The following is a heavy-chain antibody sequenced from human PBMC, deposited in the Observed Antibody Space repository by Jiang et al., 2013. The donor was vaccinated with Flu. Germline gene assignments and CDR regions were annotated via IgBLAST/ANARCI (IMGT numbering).Heavy chain of an antibody. J-gene: IGHJ4*02. CDR1: GGSISSYY. D-gene: IGHD6-19*01. V-gene: IGHV4-59*01. Sequence: EYGSGLVKPSETLSLTCTVSGGSISSYYWSWIRQPPGKGLEWIGYIYYSGSTNYNPSLKSRVTISVDTSKNQFSLKLSSVTAADTAVYYCARGGSGWYGGVDYWGQGTLVTVSS. CDR2: IYYSGST. CDR3: ARGGSGWYGGVDY.